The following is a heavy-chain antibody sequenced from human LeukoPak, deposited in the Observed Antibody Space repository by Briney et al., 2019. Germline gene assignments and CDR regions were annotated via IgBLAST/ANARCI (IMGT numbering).Heavy chain of an antibody. CDR1: GGTFSSYA. V-gene: IGHV1-69*05. CDR3: ARIDPQYSSGGLDY. CDR2: IIPIFGTA. Sequence: ASVKVSCKASGGTFSSYAISWVRQAPGQGLEWMGRIIPIFGTANYAQKFQGSVTITTDESTSTAYMELSSLRSEDTAVYYCARIDPQYSSGGLDYWGQGTLVTVSS. J-gene: IGHJ4*02. D-gene: IGHD6-19*01.